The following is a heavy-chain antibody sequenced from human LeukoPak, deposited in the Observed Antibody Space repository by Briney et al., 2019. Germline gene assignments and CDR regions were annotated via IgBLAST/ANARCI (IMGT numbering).Heavy chain of an antibody. CDR1: GFTFSSYA. CDR3: ARASYYYDSSDSKGAFDI. J-gene: IGHJ3*02. V-gene: IGHV3-30-3*01. CDR2: ISYDGSNK. Sequence: GGSLRLSCAASGFTFSSYAMHWVRQAPGKGLEWVAVISYDGSNKYNADSVKDRFTISRDNSKNTLYLQMNSLRAEDTAVYYCARASYYYDSSDSKGAFDIWGQGTMVTVSS. D-gene: IGHD3-22*01.